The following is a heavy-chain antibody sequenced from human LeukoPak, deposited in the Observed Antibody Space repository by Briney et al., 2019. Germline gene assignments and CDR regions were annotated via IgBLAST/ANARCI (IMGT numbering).Heavy chain of an antibody. CDR3: ARYYYDNSVYYCYLDH. Sequence: PSETLSLTCTVSGGSISSYYWSWIRQPPGKGLEWIGYISYSGSTSYNPSLKSRVTISVDTSKNQFSLKLSSVTAADTAVYYCARYYYDNSVYYCYLDHWGQGTLVTVSS. D-gene: IGHD3-22*01. CDR1: GGSISSYY. J-gene: IGHJ5*02. CDR2: ISYSGST. V-gene: IGHV4-59*01.